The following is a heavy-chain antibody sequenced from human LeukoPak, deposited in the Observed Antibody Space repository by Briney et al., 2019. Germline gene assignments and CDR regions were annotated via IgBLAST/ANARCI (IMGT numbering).Heavy chain of an antibody. CDR3: AKKKGDTEASWYMDA. J-gene: IGHJ6*03. D-gene: IGHD2-21*02. Sequence: GGSLRLSCAASGFTFSDFAMSWVRQAPGKGLEWVSGTIGSGATTFYADSVKGRFTISRDNSKNTLFLQMNSLRAEDTATYYCAKKKGDTEASWYMDAWGKGTTVTVSS. V-gene: IGHV3-23*01. CDR1: GFTFSDFA. CDR2: TIGSGATT.